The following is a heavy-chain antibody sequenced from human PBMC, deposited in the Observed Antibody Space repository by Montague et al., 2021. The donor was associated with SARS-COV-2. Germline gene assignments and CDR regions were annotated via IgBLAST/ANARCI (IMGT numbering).Heavy chain of an antibody. V-gene: IGHV4-59*01. Sequence: SETLSLTCTVSGGSISSYYWSWIRQPPGKGLEWIGYIYYGGSTNNNPSXXSRVTISVDTSKDQFSLKLSSVTAADTAVYYCARGNVDTAMVLPYPYYYYYMDVWGKGTTVTVSS. CDR1: GGSISSYY. J-gene: IGHJ6*03. CDR3: ARGNVDTAMVLPYPYYYYYMDV. D-gene: IGHD5-18*01. CDR2: IYYGGST.